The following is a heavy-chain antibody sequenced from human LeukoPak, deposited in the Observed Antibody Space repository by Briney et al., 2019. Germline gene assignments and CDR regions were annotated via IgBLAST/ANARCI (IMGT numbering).Heavy chain of an antibody. CDR2: VNRDGSET. CDR1: GFSFSSNY. Sequence: GGSLRLSCVGSGFSFSSNYMNWVRQVPGRGPEWVANVNRDGSETYYLDSVKGRFTISKDNAKNSLYLQMNSLRAEDTALYHCARNNGMDVWGQGTTVIVSS. CDR3: ARNNGMDV. J-gene: IGHJ6*02. V-gene: IGHV3-7*03.